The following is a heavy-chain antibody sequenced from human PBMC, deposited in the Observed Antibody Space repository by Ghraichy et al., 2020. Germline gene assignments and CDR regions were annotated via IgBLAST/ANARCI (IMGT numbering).Heavy chain of an antibody. V-gene: IGHV2-70*01. CDR1: GFSLSTSGMC. Sequence: QTLSLTCTFSGFSLSTSGMCVSWIRQPPGKALEWLALIDWDDDKYYSTSLKTRLTISKDTSKNQVVLTMTNMDPVDTATYYCARIPLYSSSYDYWGQGTLVTVSS. D-gene: IGHD6-6*01. CDR3: ARIPLYSSSYDY. J-gene: IGHJ4*02. CDR2: IDWDDDK.